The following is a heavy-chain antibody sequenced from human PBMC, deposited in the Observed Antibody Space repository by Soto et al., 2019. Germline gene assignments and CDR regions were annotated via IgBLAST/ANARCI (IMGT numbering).Heavy chain of an antibody. V-gene: IGHV3-23*01. Sequence: GGSLRLSCAASGFTFSSYAMSWVRQAPGKGLEWVSAISGSGGSTYYADSVKGRFTISRDNSKNTLYLQMNSLRAEDTAVYYCAKDNWGAVATRLDAFDIWGQGTMVTVSS. CDR3: AKDNWGAVATRLDAFDI. D-gene: IGHD5-12*01. J-gene: IGHJ3*02. CDR2: ISGSGGST. CDR1: GFTFSSYA.